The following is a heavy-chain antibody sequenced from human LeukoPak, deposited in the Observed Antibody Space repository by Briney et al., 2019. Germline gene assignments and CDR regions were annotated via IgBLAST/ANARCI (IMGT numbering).Heavy chain of an antibody. CDR1: GDTVSSNSVG. Sequence: SQTPSLSCATSGDTVSSNSVGWNCIRPYPSRGREWLGRTNYRTKSMYDYAVSVKSRININSNTSKNQFSLQLRSVTPEATAVYYCARGWLMGGFDSWGQEIQFTVSS. CDR3: ARGWLMGGFDS. J-gene: IGHJ4*02. CDR2: TNYRTKSMY. V-gene: IGHV6-1*01. D-gene: IGHD5-18*01.